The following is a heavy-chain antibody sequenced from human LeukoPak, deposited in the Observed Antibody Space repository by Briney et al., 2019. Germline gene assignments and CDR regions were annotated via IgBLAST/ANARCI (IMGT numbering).Heavy chain of an antibody. J-gene: IGHJ2*01. Sequence: GGSLRLSCAASGFTFSSSWMHWVRPGPGKGLVWVARMNADGRTINYADSVKGRFTISRDNAKNTLYLQMNSLRTEDAAVYYCARAGNYYFDLWGRGTQVTVSS. CDR1: GFTFSSSW. V-gene: IGHV3-74*01. CDR2: MNADGRTI. D-gene: IGHD1-7*01. CDR3: ARAGNYYFDL.